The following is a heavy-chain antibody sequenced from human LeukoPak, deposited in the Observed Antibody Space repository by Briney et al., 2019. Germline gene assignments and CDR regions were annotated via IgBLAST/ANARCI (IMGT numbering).Heavy chain of an antibody. Sequence: ASVKVSCKASGYTFTGYYMHWVRRAPGQGLEWMGWINPNSGGTNYAQKFQGRVTMTRDTSISTAYMELSRLRSDDTAVYYCAREGDYGDYGLDPWGQGTLVTVSS. CDR3: AREGDYGDYGLDP. D-gene: IGHD4-17*01. V-gene: IGHV1-2*02. CDR2: INPNSGGT. J-gene: IGHJ5*02. CDR1: GYTFTGYY.